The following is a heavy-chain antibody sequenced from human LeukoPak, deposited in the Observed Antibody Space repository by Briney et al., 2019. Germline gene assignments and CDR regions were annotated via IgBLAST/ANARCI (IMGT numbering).Heavy chain of an antibody. J-gene: IGHJ4*02. CDR2: IYYSGST. CDR3: ARSFHSSGYYWAY. CDR1: GGSISSSSYY. V-gene: IGHV4-61*05. D-gene: IGHD3-22*01. Sequence: KASETLSLTCTVSGGSISSSSYYWGWIRQPPGKGLEWIGYIYYSGSTNYNPSLKSRVTISVDTSKNQFSLKLSSVTAADTAVYYCARSFHSSGYYWAYWGQGTLVTVSS.